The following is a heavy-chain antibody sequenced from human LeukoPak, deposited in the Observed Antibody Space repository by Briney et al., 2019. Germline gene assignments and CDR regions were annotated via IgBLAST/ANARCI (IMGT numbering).Heavy chain of an antibody. J-gene: IGHJ4*02. CDR3: AREGIVGAMDD. CDR2: TNSDGSST. V-gene: IGHV3-74*01. Sequence: GGSLRLSCAASGFTFSNYWMHWVRQAPGKGLVWVSRTNSDGSSTSYADPVKGRFTISRDNAKNTLYLQMNSLGAEDTAVYYCAREGIVGAMDDWGQGTLVTVSS. D-gene: IGHD1-26*01. CDR1: GFTFSNYW.